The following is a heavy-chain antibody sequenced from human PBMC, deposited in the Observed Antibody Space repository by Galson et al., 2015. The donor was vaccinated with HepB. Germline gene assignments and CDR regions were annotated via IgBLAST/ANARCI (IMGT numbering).Heavy chain of an antibody. CDR3: ARVYCSSTSCYPLVFCMDV. J-gene: IGHJ6*02. V-gene: IGHV3-21*01. D-gene: IGHD2-2*01. CDR2: ISSSSSYI. Sequence: SLRLSCAASGFTFSSYSMNWVRQAPGKGLEWVSSISSSSSYIYYADSVKGRFTISRDNAKNSLYLQMNSLGAEDTAVYYCARVYCSSTSCYPLVFCMDVWGQGTTVTVSS. CDR1: GFTFSSYS.